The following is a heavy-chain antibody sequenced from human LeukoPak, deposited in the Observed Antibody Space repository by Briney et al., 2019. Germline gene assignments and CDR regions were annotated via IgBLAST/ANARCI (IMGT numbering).Heavy chain of an antibody. Sequence: GGSLRLSCAASGFTFSSYSMNWVRQAPGKGLEWVSSISSSSSYIYYADSVKGRFTISRDNAKNSLYLQMNSLRAEDTAVYYCARDLGTYGDIRYYFDYWGQGTLVTVSS. V-gene: IGHV3-21*01. J-gene: IGHJ4*02. D-gene: IGHD4-17*01. CDR2: ISSSSSYI. CDR3: ARDLGTYGDIRYYFDY. CDR1: GFTFSSYS.